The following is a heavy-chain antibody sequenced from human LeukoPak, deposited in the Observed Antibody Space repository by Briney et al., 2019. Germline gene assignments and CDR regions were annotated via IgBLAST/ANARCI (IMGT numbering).Heavy chain of an antibody. V-gene: IGHV4-59*11. CDR3: ARGVAVAGTHYYYFYAMDV. J-gene: IGHJ6*02. Sequence: SETLSLTCSVSGGSISSHYWGWIRQPPGKGLEWIAYIYHNGSPTNYNPSLKSRVTISVDTSKNQFSLKLSSVTAADTAMYYCARGVAVAGTHYYYFYAMDVWGQGTTVTVSS. D-gene: IGHD6-19*01. CDR2: IYHNGSPT. CDR1: GGSISSHY.